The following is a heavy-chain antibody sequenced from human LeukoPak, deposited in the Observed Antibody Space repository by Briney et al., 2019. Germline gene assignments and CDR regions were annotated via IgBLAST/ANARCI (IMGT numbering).Heavy chain of an antibody. D-gene: IGHD3-22*01. Sequence: ASVKVSCKASGYTFTSYDINWVRQATGQGLEWMGWMNPNSGNTGYAQKFQGRVTMTRNTSISTAYMELSSLRSEDTAVYYCARDAMTVPGRWFDPWGQGTLVTVSS. CDR1: GYTFTSYD. CDR2: MNPNSGNT. V-gene: IGHV1-8*01. CDR3: ARDAMTVPGRWFDP. J-gene: IGHJ5*02.